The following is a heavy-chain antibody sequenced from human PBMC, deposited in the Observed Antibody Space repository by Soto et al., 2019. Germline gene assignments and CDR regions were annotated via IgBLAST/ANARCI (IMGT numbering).Heavy chain of an antibody. J-gene: IGHJ4*02. Sequence: GGSLRLSCAASGFTFSSYDMHWVRQATGKGLEWVSAIGTAGDTYYPGSVKGRFTISRENAKNSLYLQMNSLRAGDTAVYYCARVVDSSGWYDYWGQGTLVTVSS. D-gene: IGHD6-19*01. CDR2: IGTAGDT. CDR1: GFTFSSYD. CDR3: ARVVDSSGWYDY. V-gene: IGHV3-13*01.